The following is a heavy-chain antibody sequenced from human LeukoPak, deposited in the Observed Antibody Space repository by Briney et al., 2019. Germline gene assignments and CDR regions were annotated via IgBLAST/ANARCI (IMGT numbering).Heavy chain of an antibody. V-gene: IGHV3-23*01. J-gene: IGHJ4*02. Sequence: PGGSLRLSCAASGFTFTTYAMSWVRQAPGKGLEWVPGISGLGDNTYYVDSVKGRFTISRDNAKNTQYLQINSLRVEDTAVYYCARSLRSPRYCIDDTCYFDYWGQGTLVTVSS. CDR1: GFTFTTYA. CDR2: ISGLGDNT. D-gene: IGHD2-15*01. CDR3: ARSLRSPRYCIDDTCYFDY.